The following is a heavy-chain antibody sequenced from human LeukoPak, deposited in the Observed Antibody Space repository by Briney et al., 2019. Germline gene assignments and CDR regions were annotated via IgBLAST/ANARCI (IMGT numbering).Heavy chain of an antibody. Sequence: GGSLRLSCAASGFTFSSYSMNWVRQAPGKGLEWVSYISSSSSTIYYADSGKGRFTISRDNAKNSLYLQMNSLRAEDTAVYYCARVSPYYDSSGYYLDYWGQGTLVTVSS. CDR2: ISSSSSTI. CDR3: ARVSPYYDSSGYYLDY. J-gene: IGHJ4*02. D-gene: IGHD3-22*01. CDR1: GFTFSSYS. V-gene: IGHV3-48*01.